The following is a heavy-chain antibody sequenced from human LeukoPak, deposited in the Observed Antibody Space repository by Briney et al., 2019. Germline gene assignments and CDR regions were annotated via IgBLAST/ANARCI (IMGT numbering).Heavy chain of an antibody. V-gene: IGHV1-69*04. J-gene: IGHJ4*02. CDR2: IIPILGIA. Sequence: SVKVSCKASGGTFSSYAISWVRQAPGQGLEWMGRIIPILGIANYAQKFQGRVTITADKSTSTAYMELSSLRSEDTAVYYCARGSSGWYLDYWGQGALVTVSS. D-gene: IGHD6-19*01. CDR3: ARGSSGWYLDY. CDR1: GGTFSSYA.